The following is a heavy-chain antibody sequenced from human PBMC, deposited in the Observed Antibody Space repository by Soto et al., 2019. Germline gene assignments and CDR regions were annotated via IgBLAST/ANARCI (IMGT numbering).Heavy chain of an antibody. CDR3: ARLLMVRGVDY. J-gene: IGHJ4*02. CDR2: IYYSGST. D-gene: IGHD3-10*01. V-gene: IGHV4-59*01. Sequence: SETLSLTCTVSGGSISSYYWSWIRQPPGKGLEWIGYIYYSGSTNYNPSLKSRVTISVDTSKNQFSLKLSSVTAADTAVYYCARLLMVRGVDYWGQGTLVTVSS. CDR1: GGSISSYY.